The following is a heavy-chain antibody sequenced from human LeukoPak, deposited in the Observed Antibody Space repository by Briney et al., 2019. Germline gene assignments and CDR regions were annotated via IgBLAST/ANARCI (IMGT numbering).Heavy chain of an antibody. J-gene: IGHJ4*02. CDR2: IYTSGST. CDR3: ARVTGYMTEDYFDY. V-gene: IGHV4-4*07. Sequence: SETLSLTCTVSGGSISSYYWSWIRQPAGKGLEWIGRIYTSGSTNYNPSLKSRVTMSVDTSKNQFSLKLSSVTAADTAVYYCARVTGYMTEDYFDYWGQGTLITVSS. D-gene: IGHD6-13*01. CDR1: GGSISSYY.